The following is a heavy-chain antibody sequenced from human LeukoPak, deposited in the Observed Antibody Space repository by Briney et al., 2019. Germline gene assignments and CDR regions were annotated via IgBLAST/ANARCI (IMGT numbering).Heavy chain of an antibody. V-gene: IGHV3-21*01. D-gene: IGHD3/OR15-3a*01. CDR2: ISSSSSYI. CDR3: ATNYPRGLSDFDD. CDR1: GFTFSSYS. Sequence: PGGSLRLSCAASGFTFSSYSMNWVRQAPGKGLEWVSSISSSSSYIYYADSVKGRFTISRDNAKNSLYLQMNSLRAEDTAVYYCATNYPRGLSDFDDWGQGTLVTVSS. J-gene: IGHJ4*02.